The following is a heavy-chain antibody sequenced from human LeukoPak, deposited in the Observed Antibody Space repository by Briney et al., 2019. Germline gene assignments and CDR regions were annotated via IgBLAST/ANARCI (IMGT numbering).Heavy chain of an antibody. V-gene: IGHV1-18*01. J-gene: IGHJ4*02. CDR2: ISAYNGNT. CDR1: GYTFTSYG. CDR3: ARKYSSGWSVYYFDY. D-gene: IGHD6-19*01. Sequence: ASVKVSCKASGYTFTSYGISWVRQAPGQGLEWMGWISAYNGNTNYAQKLQGRVTMTTDTSTSTAYMELRSLRSDDTAVYYCARKYSSGWSVYYFDYWGQGTLVTVSS.